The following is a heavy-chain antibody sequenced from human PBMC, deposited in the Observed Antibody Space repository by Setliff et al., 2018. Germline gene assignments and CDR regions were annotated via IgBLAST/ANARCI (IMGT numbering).Heavy chain of an antibody. D-gene: IGHD6-19*01. CDR3: AKAGSGWYGLGDY. Sequence: GGSLRLSCAASGFTFDAHGMNWVRQAPGKGLEWVSTINWDGRSTGYSDSVKGRFTTSRDNAKNTLYLQMNSLRAEDTAVYYCAKAGSGWYGLGDYWGQGTLVTVSS. CDR2: INWDGRST. V-gene: IGHV3-20*04. J-gene: IGHJ4*02. CDR1: GFTFDAHG.